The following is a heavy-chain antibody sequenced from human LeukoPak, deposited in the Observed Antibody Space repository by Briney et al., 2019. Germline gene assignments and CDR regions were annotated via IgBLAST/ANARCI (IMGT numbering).Heavy chain of an antibody. Sequence: SETLSLTCTVSGGSISSSSYYWGWIRQPPGKGLEWIGSIYYSGSTYYNPSLKSRVTISVDTSKNQFSLKLSSVTAADTAVYYCARESPEWRGAFDIWGQGTMVTVSS. CDR2: IYYSGST. V-gene: IGHV4-39*07. J-gene: IGHJ3*02. D-gene: IGHD3-3*01. CDR3: ARESPEWRGAFDI. CDR1: GGSISSSSYY.